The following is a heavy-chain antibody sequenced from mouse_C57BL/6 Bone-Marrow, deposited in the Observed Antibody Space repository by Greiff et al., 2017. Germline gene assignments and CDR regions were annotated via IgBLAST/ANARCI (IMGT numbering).Heavy chain of an antibody. V-gene: IGHV1-54*01. CDR2: INPGSGGT. Sequence: QVQLQQSGAELVRPGTSVKVSCKASGYAFTNYLIEWVKQRPGQGLEWIGVINPGSGGTNYNEKFKGKATLTADKSSSTAYMQLSSLTSEDSAVYFCARSDGSSFWYFDVGGTGTTVTVSA. J-gene: IGHJ1*03. CDR1: GYAFTNYL. CDR3: ARSDGSSFWYFDV. D-gene: IGHD1-1*01.